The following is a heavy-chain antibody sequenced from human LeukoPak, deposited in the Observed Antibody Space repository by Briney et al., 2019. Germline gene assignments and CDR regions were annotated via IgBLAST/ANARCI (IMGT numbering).Heavy chain of an antibody. J-gene: IGHJ5*02. D-gene: IGHD4-4*01. V-gene: IGHV3-23*01. CDR2: LSGSSGRT. Sequence: GGSLRLSCAASGFTFSSYAMSWVRQAPEKGLEWVSALSGSSGRTYYADSVKGRFTISSDNSKNTLYLQMNSLRADDTAVYYCAKILLYGEWFDPWGQGTLVTVSS. CDR1: GFTFSSYA. CDR3: AKILLYGEWFDP.